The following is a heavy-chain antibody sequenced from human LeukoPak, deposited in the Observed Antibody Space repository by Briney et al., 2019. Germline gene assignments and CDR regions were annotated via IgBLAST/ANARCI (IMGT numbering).Heavy chain of an antibody. CDR2: ISYDGSNK. CDR3: AKQSAAGGVYFDY. Sequence: GGSLRLSCAASGFTFSSYATSWVRQAPGKGLEWVAVISYDGSNKYYADSVKGRFTISRDNSKNTLYLQMNSLRAEDTAVYYCAKQSAAGGVYFDYWGQGTLVTVSS. CDR1: GFTFSSYA. V-gene: IGHV3-30*18. J-gene: IGHJ4*02. D-gene: IGHD6-13*01.